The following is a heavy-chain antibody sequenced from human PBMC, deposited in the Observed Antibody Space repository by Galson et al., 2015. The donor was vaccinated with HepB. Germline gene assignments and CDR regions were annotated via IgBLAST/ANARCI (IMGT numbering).Heavy chain of an antibody. CDR1: GFIFSNYA. CDR2: ISGSAIST. V-gene: IGHV3-23*01. J-gene: IGHJ6*02. Sequence: SLRLSCAASGFIFSNYAMSWVRQAPGKGLEWVSAISGSAISTYYADSVKGRFTISRDNSKNTLYVQLDSLRAEDTAVYYCARAKAFGYSYRPVREYYGLDVWGQGTTVTVSS. CDR3: ARAKAFGYSYRPVREYYGLDV. D-gene: IGHD5-18*01.